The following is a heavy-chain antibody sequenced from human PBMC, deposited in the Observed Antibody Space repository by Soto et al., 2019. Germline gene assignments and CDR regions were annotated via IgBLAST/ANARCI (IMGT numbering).Heavy chain of an antibody. Sequence: GASVKVSCKASGGTFSSYAISWVRQAPGQGLEWMGGIIPIFGTANYAQKFQGRVTITADESTSTAYMELSSLRSEDTAVYYCARDGRYCSSTSCYNLINPFDYWGEGTLVTVSS. CDR1: GGTFSSYA. D-gene: IGHD2-2*02. J-gene: IGHJ4*02. V-gene: IGHV1-69*13. CDR2: IIPIFGTA. CDR3: ARDGRYCSSTSCYNLINPFDY.